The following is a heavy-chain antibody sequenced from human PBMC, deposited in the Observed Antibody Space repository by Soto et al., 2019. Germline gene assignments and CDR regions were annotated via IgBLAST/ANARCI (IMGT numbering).Heavy chain of an antibody. Sequence: PGESLTISCKGSGYSFTSYWIGWVRQMPGKGLELMGIIYPGDSDTRYSPSFQGQVTISADKSISTAYLQWSSLKASDTAMYYCARRVDYDILTGYSISNWFDPWGQGTLVTVSS. CDR3: ARRVDYDILTGYSISNWFDP. D-gene: IGHD3-9*01. V-gene: IGHV5-51*01. J-gene: IGHJ5*02. CDR2: IYPGDSDT. CDR1: GYSFTSYW.